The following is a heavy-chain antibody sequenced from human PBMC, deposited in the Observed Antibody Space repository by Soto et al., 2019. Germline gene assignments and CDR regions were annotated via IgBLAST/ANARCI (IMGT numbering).Heavy chain of an antibody. CDR1: ASIFSSHG. CDR3: AKDSPLSGRYQDLDY. Sequence: GGSLRLSCATSASIFSSHGLSCVRQAPGEGLEWISYISSNGGTTFYADSVRGRFTVSRDNADKSFSLEINSLTAADTAVYYCAKDSPLSGRYQDLDYWGQGTLVTVSS. V-gene: IGHV3-48*03. CDR2: ISSNGGTT. D-gene: IGHD1-26*01. J-gene: IGHJ4*02.